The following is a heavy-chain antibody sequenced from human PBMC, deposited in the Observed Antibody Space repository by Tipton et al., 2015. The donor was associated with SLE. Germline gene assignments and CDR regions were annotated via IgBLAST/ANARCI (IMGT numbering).Heavy chain of an antibody. V-gene: IGHV4-4*08. Sequence: TLSLTCTVPGGSIGSYSWSWIRQSPGRGLEWIGRFYGSGSTVYNPSLGRRVTISVDTSMKQFSLRLNSMAAADTAVYYCVGDLEDYDSSGYYPLAYWGQGTLVTVSS. CDR3: VGDLEDYDSSGYYPLAY. D-gene: IGHD3-22*01. J-gene: IGHJ4*02. CDR1: GGSIGSYS. CDR2: FYGSGST.